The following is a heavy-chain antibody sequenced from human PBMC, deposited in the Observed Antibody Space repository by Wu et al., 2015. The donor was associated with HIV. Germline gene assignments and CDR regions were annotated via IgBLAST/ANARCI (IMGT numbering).Heavy chain of an antibody. CDR2: INPNSGGT. D-gene: IGHD6-19*01. J-gene: IGHJ4*02. CDR1: GYTFTGYY. Sequence: QVQLVQSGAEVKKPGASVKVSCKASGYTFTGYYMHWVRQAPGQGLEWMGWINPNSGGTNYAQKFQGRVTMTRDTSISTAYMELSRLRSDDTAVYYCARDGDLAVAGTGILGFDYWGQGTLVTVSS. V-gene: IGHV1-2*02. CDR3: ARDGDLAVAGTGILGFDY.